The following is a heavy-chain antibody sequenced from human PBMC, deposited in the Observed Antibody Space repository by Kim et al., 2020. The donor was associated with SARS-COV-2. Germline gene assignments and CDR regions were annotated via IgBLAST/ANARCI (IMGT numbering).Heavy chain of an antibody. V-gene: IGHV4-38-2*02. CDR3: ARIIGRPRMAFRVYYFDY. J-gene: IGHJ4*02. CDR2: IYHSGST. Sequence: SETLSLTCTVSGYSISSGYYWGWIRQPPGKGLEWIGSIYHSGSTYYNPSLKSRVTISVDTSKNQFSLKLSSVTAADTAVYYCARIIGRPRMAFRVYYFDYWGQGTLVTVSS. CDR1: GYSISSGYY. D-gene: IGHD3-16*02.